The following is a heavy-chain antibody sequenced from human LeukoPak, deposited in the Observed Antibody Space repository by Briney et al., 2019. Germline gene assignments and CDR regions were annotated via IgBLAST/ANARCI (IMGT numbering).Heavy chain of an antibody. D-gene: IGHD3-22*01. V-gene: IGHV1-69*04. Sequence: GSSVKVSCKASGGTFSSYGISWVRQAPGQGLEWMGRIIPILGIANYAQKFQGRVTITADKSTSTAYMELSSLRSEDTAVYYCARDRDEPDYYDSSGYYLDYFDYWGQGTLVTVSS. CDR1: GGTFSSYG. J-gene: IGHJ4*02. CDR2: IIPILGIA. CDR3: ARDRDEPDYYDSSGYYLDYFDY.